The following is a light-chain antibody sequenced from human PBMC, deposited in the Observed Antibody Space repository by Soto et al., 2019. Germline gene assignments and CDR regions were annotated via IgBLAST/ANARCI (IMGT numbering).Light chain of an antibody. Sequence: QPVLTQPPSASGTPGQRVPISCSGTSSSIGSNTVNWYQQLPGTAPKLLIYSNNQRPSGVPDRFSGSKSGTSASLAISGLQSEDEADYYCAAWDDSLNGYVFGTGTKVTVL. J-gene: IGLJ1*01. CDR2: SNN. CDR3: AAWDDSLNGYV. V-gene: IGLV1-44*01. CDR1: SSSIGSNT.